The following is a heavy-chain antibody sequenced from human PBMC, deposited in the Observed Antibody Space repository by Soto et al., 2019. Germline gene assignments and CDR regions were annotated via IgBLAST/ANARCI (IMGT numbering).Heavy chain of an antibody. J-gene: IGHJ3*02. V-gene: IGHV3-33*01. CDR1: GFTFSSYG. D-gene: IGHD3-10*01. CDR3: ARAYGSGISSFDI. CDR2: IFYDGSNT. Sequence: QVQLVESGGGVVQPGRSLRLSCAASGFTFSSYGMHWVRQAPGKGLEWVALIFYDGSNTYYADSVKGRFTISRDNSKNTLYVQLNTLRVEDTAVYYCARAYGSGISSFDIWGQGSMVTVSS.